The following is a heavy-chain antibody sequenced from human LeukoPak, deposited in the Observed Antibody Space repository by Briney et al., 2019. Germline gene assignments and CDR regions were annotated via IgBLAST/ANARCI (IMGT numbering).Heavy chain of an antibody. Sequence: SETLSLTCAVYGGSFSGCYWSWLRQPPGKGLEWNGEINHSGSTNYNPSLKSRVTISVDTSKNQFSLKLSSVTAADTAVYYCARISSSGARYWGQGTLVTVSS. CDR2: INHSGST. CDR1: GGSFSGCY. CDR3: ARISSSGARY. V-gene: IGHV4-34*01. J-gene: IGHJ4*02. D-gene: IGHD6-13*01.